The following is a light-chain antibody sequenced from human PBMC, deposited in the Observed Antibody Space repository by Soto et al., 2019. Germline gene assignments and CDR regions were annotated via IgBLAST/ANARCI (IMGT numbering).Light chain of an antibody. V-gene: IGKV3-15*01. CDR1: QRVSSN. J-gene: IGKJ2*01. Sequence: EIVMTQSPATLSVSPGERATLSCRASQRVSSNLACYQHKPGQAPRLLIYGASTRATGIPARFSGSGSGTEFTLTISSLQSEDFAVYYCQQYNNWPPYTFGQGNKLAIE. CDR2: GAS. CDR3: QQYNNWPPYT.